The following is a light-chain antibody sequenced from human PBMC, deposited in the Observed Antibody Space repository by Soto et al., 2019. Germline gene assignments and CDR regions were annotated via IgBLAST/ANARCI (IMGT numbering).Light chain of an antibody. J-gene: IGLJ1*01. CDR1: SGDVGTYDL. Sequence: SALTQPASVSGSPGQSITISCTGTSGDVGTYDLVSWYQQHPGKVPRLIIYEATKRPSEVSHRFSGYKSGNKASLTISGVQAEDEADYYCCSYAGSGTYVFGTGTKVTVL. CDR3: CSYAGSGTYV. V-gene: IGLV2-23*01. CDR2: EAT.